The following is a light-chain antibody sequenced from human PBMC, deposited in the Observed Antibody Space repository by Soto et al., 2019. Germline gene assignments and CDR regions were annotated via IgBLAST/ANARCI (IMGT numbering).Light chain of an antibody. J-gene: IGLJ2*01. Sequence: QSALTQPASVSGSLGQSITTSGPGTRSDVGGYDYVSWYQHRPGEAPKLMIYDVSLRPSGVSYRFSGSKSGNTASLAISGLQAEDEGDYYCTSYTGGSTLVVFGGGTKLTVL. CDR2: DVS. CDR1: RSDVGGYDY. V-gene: IGLV2-14*03. CDR3: TSYTGGSTLVV.